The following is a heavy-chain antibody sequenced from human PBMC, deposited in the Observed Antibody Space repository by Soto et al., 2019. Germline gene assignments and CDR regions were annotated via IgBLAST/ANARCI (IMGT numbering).Heavy chain of an antibody. CDR3: ARHTTAPRWSPFDF. CDR2: IYYSGST. Sequence: QLQLQESGPGLVKPSETLSLTCTVSGGSISSSSYYWGWIRQPRGKGLEWIGSIYYSGSTYYNPSLKTRVTLSVDTSKNQFSLKLSFVTAADTAVYYCARHTTAPRWSPFDFWGQGTLVAVSS. D-gene: IGHD1-26*01. V-gene: IGHV4-39*01. J-gene: IGHJ4*02. CDR1: GGSISSSSYY.